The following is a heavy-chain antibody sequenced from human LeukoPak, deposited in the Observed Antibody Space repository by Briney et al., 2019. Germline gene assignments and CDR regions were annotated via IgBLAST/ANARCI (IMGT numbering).Heavy chain of an antibody. V-gene: IGHV3-30*18. CDR3: AKAPPNCNSVSCYADY. CDR1: EFTFSSYG. J-gene: IGHJ4*02. D-gene: IGHD2-2*01. CDR2: ISYDGSNK. Sequence: GRSLRLSCAASEFTFSSYGMHWVRQAPGKGLEWVAIISYDGSNKYYADSVKGRFTISRDNSKNTLYLQMNSLRAEDTAVYYCAKAPPNCNSVSCYADYWGQGTLVTVSS.